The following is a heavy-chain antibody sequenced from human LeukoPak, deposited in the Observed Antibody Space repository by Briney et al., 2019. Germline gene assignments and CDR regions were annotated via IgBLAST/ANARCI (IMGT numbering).Heavy chain of an antibody. Sequence: GGSLRLFCAASGFIFSNYWMHWVRQVPGKGLLWVSRINVDGSRKIYADSVKGRFAISRDNAKNTVSLQMNSLRVDDTAVYYCVGDLLIGGGSWSVPSLDSWGQGILVTVSS. D-gene: IGHD1-14*01. V-gene: IGHV3-74*01. CDR2: INVDGSRK. J-gene: IGHJ4*02. CDR3: VGDLLIGGGSWSVPSLDS. CDR1: GFIFSNYW.